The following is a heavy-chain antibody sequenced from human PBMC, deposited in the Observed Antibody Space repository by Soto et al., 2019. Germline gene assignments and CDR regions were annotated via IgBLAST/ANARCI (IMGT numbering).Heavy chain of an antibody. J-gene: IGHJ6*02. V-gene: IGHV5-51*01. Sequence: PGESLKISCRVSGYRFTSYWIGWVRQMPVKGLECMGIIYPGDSDTRYSPSFQGQVTISADKSISTAYLQWSSLKASDTGMYYCARHGSSGMDVWGQGTTVTVSS. D-gene: IGHD6-19*01. CDR1: GYRFTSYW. CDR2: IYPGDSDT. CDR3: ARHGSSGMDV.